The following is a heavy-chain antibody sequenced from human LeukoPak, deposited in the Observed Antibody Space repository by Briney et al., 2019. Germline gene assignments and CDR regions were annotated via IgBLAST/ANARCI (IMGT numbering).Heavy chain of an antibody. J-gene: IGHJ5*02. CDR2: IYYSGST. D-gene: IGHD3-10*01. CDR1: GASISSYY. V-gene: IGHV4-59*01. Sequence: SETLSLTCTVSGASISSYYWSWIRQPPGKGLEWIGYIYYSGSTNYNPSLKSRVTISVDTSKNQFSLKLSSVTAADTTVYYCARDSFYGSGSYYNPWGQGTLVTVSS. CDR3: ARDSFYGSGSYYNP.